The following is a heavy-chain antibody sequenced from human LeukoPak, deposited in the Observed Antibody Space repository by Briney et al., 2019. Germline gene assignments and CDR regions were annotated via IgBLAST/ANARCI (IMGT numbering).Heavy chain of an antibody. D-gene: IGHD5-12*01. V-gene: IGHV4-59*01. J-gene: IGHJ4*02. CDR3: ARGRGYSGYDYAY. CDR2: IHYSGST. Sequence: PSETLSLTCTVSGGSISSYYWSWIRQPPGKGLEWIGYIHYSGSTNYNPSLKSRVTISVDTSKNQFSLKLSSVTAADTPVYYCARGRGYSGYDYAYWGQGTLVTVSS. CDR1: GGSISSYY.